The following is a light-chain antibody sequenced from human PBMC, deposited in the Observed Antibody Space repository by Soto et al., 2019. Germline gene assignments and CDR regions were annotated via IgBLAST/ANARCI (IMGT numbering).Light chain of an antibody. CDR1: QSVSSN. V-gene: IGKV3-15*01. CDR2: GAS. CDR3: QQYNNWPPYT. J-gene: IGKJ2*01. Sequence: EIVMTQSPATLSVSPGERATLSCRASQSVSSNLAWYQQKPGQAPSLLIYGASTRATGIPARFSGSGSGTEFTLTISSLLSEDFSVYYCQQYNNWPPYTFGQGTKLEIK.